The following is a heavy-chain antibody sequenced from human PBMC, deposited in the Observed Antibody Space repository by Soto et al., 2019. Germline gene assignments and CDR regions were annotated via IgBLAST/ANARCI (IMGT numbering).Heavy chain of an antibody. D-gene: IGHD5-18*01. CDR3: VSDRGYGHASVPYS. J-gene: IGHJ4*02. V-gene: IGHV3-30*03. Sequence: QAQLVESGGGVVQPGRSLRLSCAASGFDFSSYGMHWVRQAPGTGLEWVAVISYDGSLQHYADSVKGRFTISRDNSKNMVLLQMISLRAEDTAVYYCVSDRGYGHASVPYSWGQGTLVSVSS. CDR2: ISYDGSLQ. CDR1: GFDFSSYG.